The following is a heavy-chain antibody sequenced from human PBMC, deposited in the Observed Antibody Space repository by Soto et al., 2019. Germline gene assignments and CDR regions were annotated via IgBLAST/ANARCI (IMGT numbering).Heavy chain of an antibody. Sequence: GASVKVSCKASGYTFSSYGISWVRQAPGQGLEWMGWSRPYSGNTEYAQKVQGRVTMTTDTSTSTAYMEVRSLRSDDTAVYYCARDTPLATAVVTGDYWGQGTLVTVSS. CDR3: ARDTPLATAVVTGDY. J-gene: IGHJ4*02. CDR1: GYTFSSYG. V-gene: IGHV1-18*01. D-gene: IGHD5-18*01. CDR2: SRPYSGNT.